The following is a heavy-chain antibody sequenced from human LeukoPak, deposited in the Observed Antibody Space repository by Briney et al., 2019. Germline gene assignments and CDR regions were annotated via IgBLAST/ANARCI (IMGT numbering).Heavy chain of an antibody. V-gene: IGHV4-34*01. CDR1: GGSFSGYY. J-gene: IGHJ5*02. D-gene: IGHD6-19*01. CDR2: INHSGST. CDR3: ARARIAVADRFDP. Sequence: SETLSLTCAVYGGSFSGYYWSWIRQPPGKGLEWIGEINHSGSTNYNPSLKSRVTISVDTSKTQFSLKLSSVTAADTAVYYCARARIAVADRFDPWGQGTLVTVSS.